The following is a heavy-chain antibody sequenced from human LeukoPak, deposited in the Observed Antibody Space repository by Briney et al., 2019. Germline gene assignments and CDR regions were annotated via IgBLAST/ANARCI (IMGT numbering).Heavy chain of an antibody. CDR1: GFTSKTYW. Sequence: PGGSLRLSCAASGFTSKTYWLNWVRQAPGKGLEWVANIMQDGSEKYYVDSVKGRFTISTDIAKRSLYLQMNSLRAEDTAVYYCARVQVDIVATEYYYYNYGMDVWGQGTPVTVSS. J-gene: IGHJ6*02. V-gene: IGHV3-7*02. D-gene: IGHD5-12*01. CDR2: IMQDGSEK. CDR3: ARVQVDIVATEYYYYNYGMDV.